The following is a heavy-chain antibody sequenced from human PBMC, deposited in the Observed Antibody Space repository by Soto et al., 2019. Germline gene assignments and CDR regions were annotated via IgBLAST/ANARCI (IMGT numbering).Heavy chain of an antibody. CDR3: ATSASDV. J-gene: IGHJ6*04. Sequence: GGSLRLSCEASGFTFSNISMNWVRQAPGKGLEWVSSIGRTSRFIYYGTSVEGRFTVSRDNTNNSLYLVMHSLRVEDTAVYYCATSASDVWGKGTTVTVSS. CDR1: GFTFSNIS. CDR2: IGRTSRFI. V-gene: IGHV3-21*06.